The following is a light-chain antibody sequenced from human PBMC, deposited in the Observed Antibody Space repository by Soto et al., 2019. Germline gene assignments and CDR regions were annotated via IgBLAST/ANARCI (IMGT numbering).Light chain of an antibody. J-gene: IGKJ1*01. CDR3: QQSNKWPLT. CDR2: GAS. V-gene: IGKV3-15*01. Sequence: IVMTQSPATLSLSPGERATLSCRASQSVSIDLAWYQQTPGQAPRLLIYGASTRATGIPVRFSGSASGTEGTITISSLKSEDGTVYYCQQSNKWPLTFGQGTKVDIK. CDR1: QSVSID.